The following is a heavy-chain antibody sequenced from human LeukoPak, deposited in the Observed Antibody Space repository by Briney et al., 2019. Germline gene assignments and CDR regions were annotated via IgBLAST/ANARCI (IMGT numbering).Heavy chain of an antibody. D-gene: IGHD1-1*01. CDR2: ISAYNGNT. V-gene: IGHV1-18*01. J-gene: IGHJ6*03. CDR1: GYTFTSYG. CDR3: ARDQSWAETLGTTKISPNHMDV. Sequence: GASVKVSCKASGYTFTSYGISWVRQAPGQGLEWMGWISAYNGNTNYAQKLQGRVTMTTDTSTSTAYMELRSLGSDDTAVYYCARDQSWAETLGTTKISPNHMDVWGKGTTVTVSS.